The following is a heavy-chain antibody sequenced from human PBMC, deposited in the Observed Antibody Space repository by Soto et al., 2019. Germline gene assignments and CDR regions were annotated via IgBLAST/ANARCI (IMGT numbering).Heavy chain of an antibody. J-gene: IGHJ6*02. CDR2: IYPGGSDI. CDR3: TGVGGDPETAFSYYYGMDV. Sequence: CKGSGYSFTSHWIAWVRQMPGKGLERMGIIYPGGSDIRYSPSFQGQVTISADKSISTAYLQLSGLKASDTAMYYWTGVGGDPETAFSYYYGMDVWGQGTTATVSS. V-gene: IGHV5-51*01. CDR1: GYSFTSHW. D-gene: IGHD2-21*01.